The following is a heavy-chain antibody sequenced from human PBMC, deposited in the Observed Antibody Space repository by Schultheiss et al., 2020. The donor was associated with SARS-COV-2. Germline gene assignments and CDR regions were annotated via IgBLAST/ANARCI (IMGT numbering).Heavy chain of an antibody. V-gene: IGHV3-64D*08. CDR2: ISSNGGST. Sequence: GGSLRLSCAASGFTFSSYAMSWVRQAPGKGLEWVSAISSNGGSTYYADSVKGRFTISRDNSKNTLYLQMSSLRAEDTAVYYCVKDRITIFGVDAFDIWGQGTMVTVSS. CDR3: VKDRITIFGVDAFDI. D-gene: IGHD3-3*01. CDR1: GFTFSSYA. J-gene: IGHJ3*02.